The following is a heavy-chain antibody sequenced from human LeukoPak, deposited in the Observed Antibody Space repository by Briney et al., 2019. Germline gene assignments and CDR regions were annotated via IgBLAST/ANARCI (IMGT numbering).Heavy chain of an antibody. Sequence: GGSLRLSCAASGFTFSSHSMNWVRQAPGKGLEWVGRIKKRSDGGTTDYAAPVKDRFIISRDDSQDTLYLQMNTLKTEDTAVYYCTRDWYHAFDFWGQGTVVTVSS. D-gene: IGHD3-9*01. CDR1: GFTFSSHS. V-gene: IGHV3-15*07. CDR2: IKKRSDGGTT. J-gene: IGHJ3*01. CDR3: TRDWYHAFDF.